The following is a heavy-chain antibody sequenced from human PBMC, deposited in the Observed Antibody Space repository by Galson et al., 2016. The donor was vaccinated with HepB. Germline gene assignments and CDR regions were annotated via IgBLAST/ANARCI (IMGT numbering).Heavy chain of an antibody. CDR3: ARDQHYFWGMDV. Sequence: SLRLSCAASGFTFSDYAIHWVRQAPGKGLEWVAMISYDGGHKYSSDSVRGRLTISRDNSQNTLYLHMSSLRVEDTAIYYCARDQHYFWGMDVWGQGTRVTVSS. CDR1: GFTFSDYA. J-gene: IGHJ6*02. V-gene: IGHV3-30*04. CDR2: ISYDGGHK.